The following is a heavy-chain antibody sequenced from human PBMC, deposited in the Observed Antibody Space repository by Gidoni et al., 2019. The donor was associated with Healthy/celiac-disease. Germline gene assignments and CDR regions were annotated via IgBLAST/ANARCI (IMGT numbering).Heavy chain of an antibody. CDR1: GFTFSSYW. V-gene: IGHV3-7*03. Sequence: EVQLVESGGGLVQPGGSLRLSCAASGFTFSSYWMSWVRQAPGKGLEWVANIKQDGSEKYYVDSVKGRFTISRDNAKNSLYLQMNSLRAEDTAVYYCAREADRGWLHQRDFDYWGQGTLVIVS. CDR2: IKQDGSEK. D-gene: IGHD3-10*01. CDR3: AREADRGWLHQRDFDY. J-gene: IGHJ4*02.